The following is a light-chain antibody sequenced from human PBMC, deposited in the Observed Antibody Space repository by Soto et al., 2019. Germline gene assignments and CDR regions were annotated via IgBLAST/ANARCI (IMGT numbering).Light chain of an antibody. CDR2: EVS. Sequence: QSALTQPASVSGSPGQSITIFCTGTSSDIGYIYNYVSWYQQHPGKAPKLLIFEVSNRPSGISDRFTGSKSGNTASLTISGLQPEDEADYYCMLYIDSTSTHWVLGGGTKLTVL. V-gene: IGLV2-14*03. CDR3: MLYIDSTSTHWV. J-gene: IGLJ3*02. CDR1: SSDIGYIYNY.